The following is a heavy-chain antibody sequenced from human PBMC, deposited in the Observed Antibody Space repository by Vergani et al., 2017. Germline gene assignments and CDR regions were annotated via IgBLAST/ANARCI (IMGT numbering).Heavy chain of an antibody. D-gene: IGHD3-22*01. J-gene: IGHJ4*02. V-gene: IGHV1-2*02. CDR1: GGTFSSYA. Sequence: QVQLVQSGAEVKKPGSSVKVSCKASGGTFSSYAISWVRQAPGQGLEWMGWINPNSGGTNYAQKFQGRVTMTRDTSISTAYMELSRLRSDDTAVYYCARDSSGLYYFDYWGQGTLVTVSS. CDR2: INPNSGGT. CDR3: ARDSSGLYYFDY.